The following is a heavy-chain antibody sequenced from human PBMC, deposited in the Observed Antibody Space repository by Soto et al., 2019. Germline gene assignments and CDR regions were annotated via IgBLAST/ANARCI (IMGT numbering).Heavy chain of an antibody. Sequence: PSETLSLTCRVSGDSISDTIYYWGWVRQSPGKGLEWIGSIHYSGTSQFHPSLKTRVTISVDTSKNEFSLRLRYVNAADTAVYLCARHLKAVAAPMDYWGQRLPVTVSS. J-gene: IGHJ4*02. CDR3: ARHLKAVAAPMDY. D-gene: IGHD6-19*01. V-gene: IGHV4-39*01. CDR1: GDSISDTIYY. CDR2: IHYSGTS.